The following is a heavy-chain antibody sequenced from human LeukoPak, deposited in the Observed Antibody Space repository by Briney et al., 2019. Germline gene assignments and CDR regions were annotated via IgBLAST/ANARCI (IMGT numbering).Heavy chain of an antibody. J-gene: IGHJ4*02. D-gene: IGHD3-3*01. CDR3: AIDIRFLEWLPAGY. Sequence: GSSVKVSCKASGGTFSSYAISWVRQAPGQGLEWMGIINPSGGSTSYAQKFQGRVTMTRDTSTSTVYMELSSLRSEDTAVYYCAIDIRFLEWLPAGYWGQGTLVTVSS. CDR1: GGTFSSYA. V-gene: IGHV1-46*01. CDR2: INPSGGST.